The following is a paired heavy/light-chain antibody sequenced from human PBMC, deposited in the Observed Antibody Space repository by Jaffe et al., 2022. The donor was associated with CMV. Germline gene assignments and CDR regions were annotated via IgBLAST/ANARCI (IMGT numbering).Heavy chain of an antibody. Sequence: QVQLQESGPGLVKPSETLSLTCTVSGASINTYYWSWVRQPPGKGLEWIGFIHYSGRPNYNTSLTSRVTISIDTSKRQVSLKLTSVTAADTAVYYCARHGCGGPLLARSGSCHPTPYWFDPWGQGTLVTVSA. CDR3: ARHGCGGPLLARSGSCHPTPYWFDP. J-gene: IGHJ5*02. D-gene: IGHD1-26*01. V-gene: IGHV4-59*08. CDR1: GASINTYY. CDR2: IHYSGRP.
Light chain of an antibody. CDR1: SGSIAGNY. CDR3: QSYDSTVQV. V-gene: IGLV6-57*04. J-gene: IGLJ2*01. Sequence: NFILTQPHSVSESPGKTVTISCTRSSGSIAGNYVQWYQHRPGSAPITLIYEDDQRPSGVPDRFSGSIDSSSNSASLTISRLKTEDEADYFCQSYDSTVQVFGGGTKLTVL. CDR2: EDD.